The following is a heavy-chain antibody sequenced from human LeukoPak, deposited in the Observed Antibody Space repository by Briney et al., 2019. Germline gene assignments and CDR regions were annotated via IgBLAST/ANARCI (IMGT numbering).Heavy chain of an antibody. D-gene: IGHD3-10*01. CDR3: AKDGGAGYYGSGCYYHDC. CDR2: ISGSGGAGT. CDR1: GFTFSSYA. Sequence: PGGSLRLSCAGSGFTFSSYAMSWVRQAPGKGLEWVSTISGSGGAGTYYADSVKGRFTVSRDNSRNTLYLPMNSLRLEDTAVYYCAKDGGAGYYGSGCYYHDCWGQGTLVTVSS. V-gene: IGHV3-23*01. J-gene: IGHJ4*02.